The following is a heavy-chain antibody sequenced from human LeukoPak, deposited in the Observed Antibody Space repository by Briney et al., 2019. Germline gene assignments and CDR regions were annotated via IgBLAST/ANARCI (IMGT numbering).Heavy chain of an antibody. D-gene: IGHD6-13*01. CDR2: IYTSGST. CDR1: GGSISSYY. V-gene: IGHV4-4*07. CDR3: ARDASSSPNAYYYYYMDV. J-gene: IGHJ6*03. Sequence: SETLSLTCTVSGGSISSYYWSWIRQPAGKGLEWIGRIYTSGSTKYNPSLKSRVTMSVDTSKNQFSLKLSSVTAADTAVYYCARDASSSPNAYYYYYMDVWGKGTTVTVSS.